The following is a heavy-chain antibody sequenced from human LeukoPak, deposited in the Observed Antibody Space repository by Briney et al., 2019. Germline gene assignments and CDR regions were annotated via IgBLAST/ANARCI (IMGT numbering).Heavy chain of an antibody. V-gene: IGHV3-23*01. Sequence: PGGSLRLSCAASGFTFSSYAMSWVRQAPGQGLEWVSAISAGGDSPYYADSVKGRFRISRDNYENTLYLQMNGLRAGDTAVYYCAKRRYCSSISCHDFDCWGQGTLVTVSS. J-gene: IGHJ4*02. CDR3: AKRRYCSSISCHDFDC. CDR2: ISAGGDSP. CDR1: GFTFSSYA. D-gene: IGHD2-2*01.